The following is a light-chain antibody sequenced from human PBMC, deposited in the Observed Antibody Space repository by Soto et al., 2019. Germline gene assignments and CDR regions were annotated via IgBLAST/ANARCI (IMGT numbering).Light chain of an antibody. CDR3: QQYGSSPWT. Sequence: EIVVTQSPGTGSLSPGERATLSCRASQSVNSHLGWYQQKPGQAPRLLIYGAFSRATGIPDRFSGSESGTDFTLTISRLEPEDFAVYYCQQYGSSPWTFGQGTKV. CDR1: QSVNSH. CDR2: GAF. J-gene: IGKJ1*01. V-gene: IGKV3-20*01.